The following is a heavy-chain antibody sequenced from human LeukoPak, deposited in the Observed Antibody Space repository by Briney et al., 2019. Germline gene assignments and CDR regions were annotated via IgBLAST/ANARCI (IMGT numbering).Heavy chain of an antibody. CDR3: ARGGFSKYEFVDY. CDR2: INPNSGGT. CDR1: GGTFSSYA. J-gene: IGHJ4*02. V-gene: IGHV1-2*06. D-gene: IGHD4-11*01. Sequence: GASVKVSCKASGGTFSSYAISWVRQAPGQGLEWMGRINPNSGGTDYAQNFQGRVTMTRDTSINTAYMELGRLRSDDTAVYYCARGGFSKYEFVDYWGQGTLVTVSS.